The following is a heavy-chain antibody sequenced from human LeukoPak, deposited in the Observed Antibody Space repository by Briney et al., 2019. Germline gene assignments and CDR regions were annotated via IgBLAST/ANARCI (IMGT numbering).Heavy chain of an antibody. CDR2: IYTSGST. V-gene: IGHV4-39*07. CDR1: GGSISSSRYY. CDR3: AREYRQDIVVVPAAILRSPLYWYFDL. J-gene: IGHJ2*01. Sequence: SETLSLTCTVSGGSISSSRYYWGWIRQPPGKGLEWIGRIYTSGSTNYNPSLKSRVTMSVDTSKNQFSLKLSSVTAADTAVYYCAREYRQDIVVVPAAILRSPLYWYFDLWGRGTLVTVSS. D-gene: IGHD2-2*02.